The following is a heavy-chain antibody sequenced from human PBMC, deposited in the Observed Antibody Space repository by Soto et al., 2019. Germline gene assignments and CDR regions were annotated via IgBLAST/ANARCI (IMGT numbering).Heavy chain of an antibody. Sequence: QEQLVESGGGVVQPGRSLRLSCAASGFTFSTYALYWGLQAQGKGLECVAVISYDGNNKHYTDSLKGRFTISRDNSKNTMYLQMNSLIDEDTAVYYCASEVNWGKAFDIWGQGTMVTVSS. V-gene: IGHV3-30-3*01. J-gene: IGHJ3*02. CDR2: ISYDGNNK. D-gene: IGHD7-27*01. CDR1: GFTFSTYA. CDR3: ASEVNWGKAFDI.